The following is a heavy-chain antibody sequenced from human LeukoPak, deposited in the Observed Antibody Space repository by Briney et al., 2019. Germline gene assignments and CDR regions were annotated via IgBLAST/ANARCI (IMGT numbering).Heavy chain of an antibody. CDR1: GGTFSRYA. CDR3: ARGGGAYCGGDCYRNWFDP. Sequence: GASVKVSCKASGGTFSRYAISWVRQAPGQGLEWMGGIIPIFGTANYAQKFQGRVTITTDESTSTAYMELSSLRSEDTAVYYCARGGGAYCGGDCYRNWFDPWGQGTLVTVSS. J-gene: IGHJ5*02. CDR2: IIPIFGTA. D-gene: IGHD2-21*02. V-gene: IGHV1-69*05.